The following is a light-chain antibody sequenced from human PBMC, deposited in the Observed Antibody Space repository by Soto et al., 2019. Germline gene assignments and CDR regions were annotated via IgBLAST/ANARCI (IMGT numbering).Light chain of an antibody. J-gene: IGKJ1*01. Sequence: IVMTQSPATLSVSPGERATLSCRASQSVSSNLAWYQQKPGQAPRLLIYGASTRATGIPDRVSGSGSGTEFTLTISSLQSEDFAVYYCQQYNNWPRTFGQGTKVDIK. V-gene: IGKV3-15*01. CDR3: QQYNNWPRT. CDR2: GAS. CDR1: QSVSSN.